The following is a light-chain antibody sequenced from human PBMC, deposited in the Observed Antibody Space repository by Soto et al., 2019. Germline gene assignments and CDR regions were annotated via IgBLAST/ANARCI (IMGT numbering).Light chain of an antibody. Sequence: ECVLTQSPATLSLSPGERATLSCRASQSVSSYLAWYQQKPGQAPRLLIYDASHRATGIPARFSGSGSGTDFTLTVNSLETEDFAVYYCQQRSNWPLTFGGGTKVDIK. CDR2: DAS. CDR3: QQRSNWPLT. CDR1: QSVSSY. J-gene: IGKJ4*01. V-gene: IGKV3-11*01.